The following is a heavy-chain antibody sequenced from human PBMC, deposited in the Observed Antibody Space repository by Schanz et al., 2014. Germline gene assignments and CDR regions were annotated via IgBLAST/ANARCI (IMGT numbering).Heavy chain of an antibody. CDR1: GYTFVSYS. CDR3: ARLSVAGRPHVNYWYFDL. D-gene: IGHD6-19*01. Sequence: QVQLVQSWAEVKGPGASVKVSCKASGYTFVSYSMHWVRQAPGQGLEWMGIINPSGGGTSYALRFQDRVTVTRDTSRSTVYMEVSRLKSDDTAVYYCARLSVAGRPHVNYWYFDLWGRGTLVTVSS. CDR2: INPSGGGT. V-gene: IGHV1-46*01. J-gene: IGHJ2*01.